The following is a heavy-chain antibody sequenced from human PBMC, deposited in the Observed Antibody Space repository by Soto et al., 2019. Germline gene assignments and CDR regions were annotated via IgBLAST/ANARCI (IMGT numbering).Heavy chain of an antibody. CDR1: GFTFSSYA. D-gene: IGHD3-10*01. J-gene: IGHJ3*02. CDR2: ISGSGGST. CDR3: AKGNYGSYYGWDAFDI. Sequence: PGGSLRLSCAASGFTFSSYAMSWVRQAPGKGLEWVSAISGSGGSTYYADSVKGRFTISRDNSKNTLYLQMNSLRAEDTAVYYCAKGNYGSYYGWDAFDIWGQGTMVTVSS. V-gene: IGHV3-23*01.